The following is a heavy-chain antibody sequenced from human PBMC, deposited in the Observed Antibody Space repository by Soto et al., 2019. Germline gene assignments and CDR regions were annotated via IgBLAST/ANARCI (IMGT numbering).Heavy chain of an antibody. Sequence: QLQLQESGPGLVKPSETLSLTCTVSGGSISSSSYYWGWIRQPPGKGLEWIGSIYYSGSTYYNPSLKSRVTISVATSKNQFSLKLSSVTAADTAVYYCARIVESGFIVVVPAAFDPWGQGTLVTVSS. CDR3: ARIVESGFIVVVPAAFDP. CDR2: IYYSGST. D-gene: IGHD2-2*01. V-gene: IGHV4-39*01. J-gene: IGHJ5*02. CDR1: GGSISSSSYY.